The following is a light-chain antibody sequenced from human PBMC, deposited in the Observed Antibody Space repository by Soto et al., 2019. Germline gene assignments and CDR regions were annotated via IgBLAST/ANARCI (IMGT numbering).Light chain of an antibody. CDR2: DVS. V-gene: IGLV2-11*01. CDR3: SSYTRISSVI. CDR1: SSDVGGYNY. J-gene: IGLJ2*01. Sequence: QSALTQPRSASGSPGQSITISCTGTSSDVGGYNYVSWYQQHPAKAPKLIIFDVSKRPSGVPNRFSGSKSGNTASLTISGLRAEDEADYYCSSYTRISSVIFGGGTKVTVL.